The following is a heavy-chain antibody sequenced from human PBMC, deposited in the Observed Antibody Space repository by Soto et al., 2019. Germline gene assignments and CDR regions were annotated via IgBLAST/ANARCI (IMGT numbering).Heavy chain of an antibody. Sequence: GASVKVSCKASGYNFITYGIRWLRQAPGQGLEWMGGISTDNTNRNYAQNFQARVTMTTDTSTNTAYMELRSLRSDDTAIYYCARERPGISVIRAVKSYNYFDPWGQGTRVTVSS. CDR1: GYNFITYG. V-gene: IGHV1-18*01. CDR2: ISTDNTNR. CDR3: ARERPGISVIRAVKSYNYFDP. D-gene: IGHD3-10*01. J-gene: IGHJ5*02.